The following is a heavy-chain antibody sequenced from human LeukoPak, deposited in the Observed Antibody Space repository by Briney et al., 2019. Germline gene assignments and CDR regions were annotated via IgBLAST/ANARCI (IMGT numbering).Heavy chain of an antibody. J-gene: IGHJ4*02. V-gene: IGHV3-9*01. CDR3: ATTAEYGYSSSLNDY. CDR1: GFTFDDYA. D-gene: IGHD6-13*01. CDR2: ISWNSGSI. Sequence: PGGSLRLSCAASGFTFDDYAMHWVRQAPGKGLEWVSGISWNSGSIGYADSVKGRFTISRDNAKNSLYLQMNSLRAEDTALYYCATTAEYGYSSSLNDYWGQGNLVTVSS.